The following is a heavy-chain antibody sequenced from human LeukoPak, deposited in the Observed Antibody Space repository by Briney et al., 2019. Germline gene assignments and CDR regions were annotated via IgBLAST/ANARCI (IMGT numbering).Heavy chain of an antibody. CDR3: ARRIVGPTTFYFDY. CDR2: INPNSGGT. V-gene: IGHV1-2*04. J-gene: IGHJ4*02. CDR1: GYTFTSYG. D-gene: IGHD1-26*01. Sequence: GASVKVSCKASGYTFTSYGISWVRQAPGQGLEWMGWINPNSGGTNYAQKFQGWVTMTRDTSISTAYLHWSSLEASDTAMYYCARRIVGPTTFYFDYWGQGTLVTVSS.